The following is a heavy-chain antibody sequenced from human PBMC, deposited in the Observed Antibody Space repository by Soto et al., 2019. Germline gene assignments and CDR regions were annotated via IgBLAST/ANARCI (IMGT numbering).Heavy chain of an antibody. D-gene: IGHD4-17*01. CDR1: GFSFSNYA. CDR2: IRGGGANE. J-gene: IGHJ3*01. CDR3: GRDPNGDYIGACDL. V-gene: IGHV3-23*01. Sequence: EVQLLESGGGLVQPGGSLRLSCAVSGFSFSNYAMTWVRQAPGRGLEWGSSIRGGGANEYYAKSVKDRFTTDRDNSKDKLYLQMNSLRADDTDIYDCGRDPNGDYIGACDLRGSGTKVTVSS.